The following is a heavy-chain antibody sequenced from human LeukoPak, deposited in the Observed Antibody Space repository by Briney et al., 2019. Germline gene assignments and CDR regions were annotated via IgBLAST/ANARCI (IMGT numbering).Heavy chain of an antibody. CDR1: GFTFSSYA. CDR3: ARQDYGSGSYCDY. CDR2: ISYDGSNK. Sequence: GRPLRLSCAASGFTFSSYAMHWVRQAPGKGLEWVAVISYDGSNKYYADSVKGRFTISRDNSKNTLYLQMNSLRAEDTAVYYCARQDYGSGSYCDYWGQGTLVTVSS. V-gene: IGHV3-30-3*01. J-gene: IGHJ4*02. D-gene: IGHD3-10*01.